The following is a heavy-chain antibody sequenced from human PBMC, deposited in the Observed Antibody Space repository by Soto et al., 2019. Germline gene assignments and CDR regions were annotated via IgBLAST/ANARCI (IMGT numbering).Heavy chain of an antibody. D-gene: IGHD5-12*01. CDR1: GGTFSSYV. Sequence: QVQLVQSGAEVKKPGSSVKVSCKASGGTFSSYVISWVRQAPGQGLEWMGDIIPIFATAKYAQKFQGRVTITADESTSTDYMELSSLRSEDTAVYYCARGGYSGSYFDYWGQGTLVTVSS. CDR2: IIPIFATA. J-gene: IGHJ4*02. V-gene: IGHV1-69*01. CDR3: ARGGYSGSYFDY.